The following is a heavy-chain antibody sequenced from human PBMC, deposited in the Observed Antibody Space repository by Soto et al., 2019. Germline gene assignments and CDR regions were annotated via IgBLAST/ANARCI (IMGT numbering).Heavy chain of an antibody. CDR2: IGNGTVAK. J-gene: IGHJ4*01. Sequence: GSWSQSCAASGFKIGANTMPSVRQAPGQGLESVSYIGNGTVAKDYPDSVRGRFTISRDNAKNSLYQQMESLGYEDTAVYYCASDNAAKECISTSCISPLEFWGQGTLVTVSS. CDR1: GFKIGANT. CDR3: ASDNAAKECISTSCISPLEF. V-gene: IGHV3-48*02. D-gene: IGHD2-2*01.